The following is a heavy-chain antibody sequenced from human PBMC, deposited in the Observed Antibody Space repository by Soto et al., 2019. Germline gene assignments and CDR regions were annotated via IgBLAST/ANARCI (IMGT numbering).Heavy chain of an antibody. Sequence: PGGSLRLSCAASGFTFSSYAMSWVRQAPGKGLEWVSAISGSGGSTYYADSVKGRFTISRDNSKNTLYLQTNSLRAEDTAVYYCAKEPTIAVAVPDAFDIWGQGTMVTVSS. J-gene: IGHJ3*02. D-gene: IGHD6-19*01. V-gene: IGHV3-23*01. CDR1: GFTFSSYA. CDR2: ISGSGGST. CDR3: AKEPTIAVAVPDAFDI.